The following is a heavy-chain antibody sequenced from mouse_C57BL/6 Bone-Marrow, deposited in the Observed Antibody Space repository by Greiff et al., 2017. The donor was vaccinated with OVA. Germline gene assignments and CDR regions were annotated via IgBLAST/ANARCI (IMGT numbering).Heavy chain of an antibody. Sequence: QVQLQQPGAELVKPGASVKLSCKASGYTFTSYWMQWVKQRPGQGLEWIGEIDPSDSYTNYNHKFKGKATLTVDTSSSTAYMQLSSLTSEDSAVYYCARSAADWGQGTLVTVSA. J-gene: IGHJ3*01. V-gene: IGHV1-50*01. CDR2: IDPSDSYT. CDR3: ARSAAD. CDR1: GYTFTSYW.